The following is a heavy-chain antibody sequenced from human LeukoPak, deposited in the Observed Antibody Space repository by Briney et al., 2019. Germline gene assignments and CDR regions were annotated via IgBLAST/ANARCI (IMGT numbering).Heavy chain of an antibody. CDR3: TREAAAGIDY. D-gene: IGHD6-13*01. V-gene: IGHV3-7*01. CDR2: IKQVGSEK. J-gene: IGHJ4*02. CDR1: GFTFSTYW. Sequence: GGSLRLSCAASGFTFSTYWMSWVRQAPGKGLEWVANIKQVGSEKYYLDSVKGRFTISRDNAKNSLYLQMNSLRAEDTAVYFCTREAAAGIDYWGQGTLVTVSS.